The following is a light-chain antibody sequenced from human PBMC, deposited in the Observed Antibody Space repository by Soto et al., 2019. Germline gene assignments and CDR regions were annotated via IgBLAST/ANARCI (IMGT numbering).Light chain of an antibody. J-gene: IGLJ1*01. CDR2: NNN. CDR3: AAWDDSLNGGV. V-gene: IGLV1-44*01. Sequence: QSVLTQPPSASGTPGQRVTISCSGSSYHIGSNYVYWYQQLPGTAPKLLIYNNNQRPSGVPGRFSGSKSGTSASLAVSGLQSEDEADYYCAAWDDSLNGGVFGTGTKLTVL. CDR1: SYHIGSNY.